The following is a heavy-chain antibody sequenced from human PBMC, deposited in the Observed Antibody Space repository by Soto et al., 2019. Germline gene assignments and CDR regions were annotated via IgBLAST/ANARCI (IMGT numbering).Heavy chain of an antibody. CDR2: IYYSGST. CDR3: ARAPTNDWFDP. V-gene: IGHV4-59*01. D-gene: IGHD2-8*01. J-gene: IGHJ5*02. CDR1: GGSISSYY. Sequence: SETLSLTCTVSGGSISSYYWRWIRQPPGKGLEWIGYIYYSGSTNYNPSLKSRVTISVDTSKNQFSLKLSSVTAADTAVYYCARAPTNDWFDPWGQGTLVTVSS.